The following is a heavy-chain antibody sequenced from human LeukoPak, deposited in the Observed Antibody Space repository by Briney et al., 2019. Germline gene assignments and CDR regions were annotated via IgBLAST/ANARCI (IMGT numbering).Heavy chain of an antibody. CDR1: GGSISSSSYY. D-gene: IGHD6-6*01. V-gene: IGHV4-39*07. CDR2: LYYTGNT. CDR3: ARGSSSSWDAFDI. J-gene: IGHJ3*02. Sequence: PSETLSPTCTVSGGSISSSSYYWGWIRQPPGKGLEWIGSLYYTGNTYYNPSLKSRVTISVDTSKNQFSLKLSSVTAADTAVYYCARGSSSSWDAFDIWGQGTMVTVSS.